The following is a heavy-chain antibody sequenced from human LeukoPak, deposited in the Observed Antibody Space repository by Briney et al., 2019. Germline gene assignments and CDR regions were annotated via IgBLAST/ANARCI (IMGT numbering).Heavy chain of an antibody. J-gene: IGHJ4*02. CDR1: GFSLSTSGMC. D-gene: IGHD6-19*01. Sequence: SGPALVKTTQTLTLTCTFSGFSLSTSGMCVSWIRQPPGKALEWLSRIDWDDDKYYSTSLKTRLTISKDTSKNQVVLTMTNMDPVDTATYYCARSMIAVAGTYFDYWGQGTLVTVSS. V-gene: IGHV2-70*11. CDR2: IDWDDDK. CDR3: ARSMIAVAGTYFDY.